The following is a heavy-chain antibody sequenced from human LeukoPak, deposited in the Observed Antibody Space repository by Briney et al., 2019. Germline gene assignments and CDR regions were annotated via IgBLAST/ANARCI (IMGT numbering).Heavy chain of an antibody. J-gene: IGHJ2*01. CDR2: IWYDGNNK. Sequence: GGSLRLSCAASGFTFSTYGMNWVRQAPGKGLEWVAIIWYDGNNKYYADSVKGRFTISRDNSKNTLYLQMNSLRADDTAVYYCAKSYDNHNRYFHLRGRGTLVTVSS. CDR1: GFTFSTYG. D-gene: IGHD3-10*01. V-gene: IGHV3-33*06. CDR3: AKSYDNHNRYFHL.